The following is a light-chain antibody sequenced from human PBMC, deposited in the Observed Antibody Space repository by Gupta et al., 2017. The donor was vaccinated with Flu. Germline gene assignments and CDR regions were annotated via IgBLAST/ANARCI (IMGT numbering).Light chain of an antibody. Sequence: DIQMTQSPSTLSASVGDRVTITCRASQSFSTWLAWYQQKPGKAPKLLIYKAASSETGVPSRFSGSGSGTNFTLTISSLQPDDVSTYYCQQYNSDPWTFGQGTKVEI. CDR2: KAA. J-gene: IGKJ1*01. V-gene: IGKV1-5*03. CDR1: QSFSTW. CDR3: QQYNSDPWT.